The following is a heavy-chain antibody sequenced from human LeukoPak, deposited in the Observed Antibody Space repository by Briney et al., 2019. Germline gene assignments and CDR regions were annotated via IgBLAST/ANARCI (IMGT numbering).Heavy chain of an antibody. CDR1: GFTFGSYA. D-gene: IGHD1-1*01. J-gene: IGHJ3*02. V-gene: IGHV3-30-3*01. CDR3: ARENFMATSGTTFDI. CDR2: ISHDGGNK. Sequence: QPGGSLRLSCVASGFTFGSYAMHWVRQAPGKGLEWVAVISHDGGNKYYADSVKGRFTISRDDAKNSLYLQMNSLRVEDTAVYYCARENFMATSGTTFDIWGQGTMVSVSS.